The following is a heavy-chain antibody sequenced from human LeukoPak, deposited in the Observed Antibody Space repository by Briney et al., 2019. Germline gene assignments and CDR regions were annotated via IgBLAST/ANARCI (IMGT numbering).Heavy chain of an antibody. CDR1: GGTFSSYA. J-gene: IGHJ4*02. Sequence: SVKVSCKASGGTFSSYAISWVRQAPGQGLEWMGRIIPILGIANYAQKFQGRVTITADKSTSTAYMELSSLRSEDTAVYYCARDVSSGGSWLFVDYWGQGTLVTVSS. V-gene: IGHV1-69*04. CDR2: IIPILGIA. CDR3: ARDVSSGGSWLFVDY. D-gene: IGHD6-13*01.